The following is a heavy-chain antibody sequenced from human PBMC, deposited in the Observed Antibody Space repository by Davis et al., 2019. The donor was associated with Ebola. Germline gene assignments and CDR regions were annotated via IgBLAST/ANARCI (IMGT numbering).Heavy chain of an antibody. CDR2: IYYSGST. CDR1: GGSVNSGSYY. D-gene: IGHD3-3*01. V-gene: IGHV4-61*01. Sequence: PSETLSLTCTVSGGSVNSGSYYWSWIRQPPGKGLEWIGYIYYSGSTNYNPSLKSRVTISVDTSKNQFSLKLSSVTAADTAVYYCARGKIFGAPRVYYYYGMDVWGQGTTVTVSS. CDR3: ARGKIFGAPRVYYYYGMDV. J-gene: IGHJ6*02.